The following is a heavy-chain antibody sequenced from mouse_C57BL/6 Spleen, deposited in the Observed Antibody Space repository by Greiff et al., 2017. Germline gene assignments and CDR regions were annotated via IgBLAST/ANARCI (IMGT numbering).Heavy chain of an antibody. Sequence: EVQLVESGGDLVKPGGSLKLSCAASGFTFSSYGMSWVRQTPDKRLEWVATISSGGSYTYYPDSVKGRFTISRDNAKNTLYLQMSSLKSEDTAMYYCARHGGSSSHLDDWGQGTTLTVSS. V-gene: IGHV5-6*01. CDR1: GFTFSSYG. CDR2: ISSGGSYT. CDR3: ARHGGSSSHLDD. D-gene: IGHD1-1*01. J-gene: IGHJ2*01.